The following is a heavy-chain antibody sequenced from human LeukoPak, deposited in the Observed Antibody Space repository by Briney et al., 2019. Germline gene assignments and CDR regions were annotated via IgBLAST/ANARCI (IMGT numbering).Heavy chain of an antibody. D-gene: IGHD1-26*01. V-gene: IGHV4-34*01. CDR3: ARWDGRY. J-gene: IGHJ4*02. CDR1: GGSFSGCY. Sequence: KPSETLSLTCAVYGGSFSGCYWSWIRQPPGKGLEWIGEINHSGSTNYNPSLKSRVTISVDTSKNQFSLKLSSVTAADTAVYYCARWDGRYWGQGTLVTVSS. CDR2: INHSGST.